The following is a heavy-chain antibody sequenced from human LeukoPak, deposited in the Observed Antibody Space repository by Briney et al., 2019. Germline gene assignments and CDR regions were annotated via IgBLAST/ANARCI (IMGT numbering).Heavy chain of an antibody. CDR2: ISSRSTYI. Sequence: GGSLRLSCAASGFTFSSYAMNWVRQAPGKGLEWVSSISSRSTYIYYADSVRGRLTVSRDDAKNSLYLQMNSLRAEDTAVYFCAREVNDYYYMDVWGKGTTVTVSS. D-gene: IGHD4-11*01. V-gene: IGHV3-21*01. CDR3: AREVNDYYYMDV. CDR1: GFTFSSYA. J-gene: IGHJ6*03.